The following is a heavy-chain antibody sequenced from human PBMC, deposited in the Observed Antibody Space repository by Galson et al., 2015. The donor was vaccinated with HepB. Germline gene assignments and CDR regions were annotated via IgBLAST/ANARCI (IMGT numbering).Heavy chain of an antibody. V-gene: IGHV3-23*01. J-gene: IGHJ4*02. CDR1: GFTFSSYA. CDR2: ISGSGGST. D-gene: IGHD1-7*01. CDR3: AKDEGSYNWNYDSIRFDY. Sequence: SLRLSCAASGFTFSSYAMSWVRQAPGKGLEWVSAISGSGGSTYYADSVKGRFTISRDNSKNTLYLQMNSLRAEDTAVYYCAKDEGSYNWNYDSIRFDYWGQGTLVTVSS.